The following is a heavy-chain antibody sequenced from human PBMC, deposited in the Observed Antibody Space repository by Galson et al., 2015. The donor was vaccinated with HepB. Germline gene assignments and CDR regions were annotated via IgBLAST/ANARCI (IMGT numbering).Heavy chain of an antibody. CDR2: ISSSSSTI. D-gene: IGHD3-10*01. V-gene: IGHV3-48*02. Sequence: SLRLSCAASGFTFSSYSMNWVRQAPGKGLEWVSYISSSSSTIYYADSVKGRFTISRDNAKNSLYLQMNSLRDEDTAVYYCARVWDYYYYMDVWGKGTTVTVFS. J-gene: IGHJ6*03. CDR3: ARVWDYYYYMDV. CDR1: GFTFSSYS.